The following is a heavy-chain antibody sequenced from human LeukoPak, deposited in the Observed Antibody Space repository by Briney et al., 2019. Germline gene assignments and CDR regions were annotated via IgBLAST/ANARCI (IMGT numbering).Heavy chain of an antibody. D-gene: IGHD2-2*01. CDR1: GGSISSYY. Sequence: SETLSLTCTVSGGSISSYYWSWIRQPAGKGLEWIGRIYTSGTTNYNPSLRSRVTMSVDTSKNQFSLKLSSVTAADTAAYYCARERYCTSTSCSKSYYYMDVWGKGTTVTVSS. V-gene: IGHV4-4*07. CDR3: ARERYCTSTSCSKSYYYMDV. J-gene: IGHJ6*03. CDR2: IYTSGTT.